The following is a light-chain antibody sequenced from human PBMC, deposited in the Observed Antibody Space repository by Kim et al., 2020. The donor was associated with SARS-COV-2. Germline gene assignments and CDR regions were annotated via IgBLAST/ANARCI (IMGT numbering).Light chain of an antibody. CDR1: SSNIGAGYD. J-gene: IGLJ3*02. CDR3: QSYDSSLSGWV. CDR2: GNS. V-gene: IGLV1-40*01. Sequence: QRVTISCTGSSSNIGAGYDVHWYQQLPGTAPKLLIYGNSNRPSGVPDRFSGSKSGTSASLAITGLQDEDEADYYCQSYDSSLSGWVFGGGTQLTVL.